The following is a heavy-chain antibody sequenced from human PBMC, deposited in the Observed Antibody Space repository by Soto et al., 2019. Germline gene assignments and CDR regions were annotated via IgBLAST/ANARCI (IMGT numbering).Heavy chain of an antibody. CDR1: GYTFTNYW. Sequence: RGESLKISCKASGYTFTNYWIGWVRQMPGKGLECMGIIYPGDADTRYSPSFQGQVTISADKSISTAFLHWTSLKASDTAMYYCAAGYTTGLDAFDIWGQGTMVT. CDR3: AAGYTTGLDAFDI. D-gene: IGHD1-1*01. V-gene: IGHV5-51*01. J-gene: IGHJ3*02. CDR2: IYPGDADT.